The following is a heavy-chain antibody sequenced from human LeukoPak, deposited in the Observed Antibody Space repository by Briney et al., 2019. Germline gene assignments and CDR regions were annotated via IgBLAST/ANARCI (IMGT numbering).Heavy chain of an antibody. J-gene: IGHJ4*02. Sequence: GGSLRLSCAASGFTFSNAWMSWVRQAPGKGLEWASAISGSGGSTYYADSVKGRFTISRDNSKNTLYLQMNSLRAEDTAVYYCTKGTIWLPFDYWGQGTLVTVSS. CDR2: ISGSGGST. CDR3: TKGTIWLPFDY. CDR1: GFTFSNAW. V-gene: IGHV3-23*01. D-gene: IGHD5-18*01.